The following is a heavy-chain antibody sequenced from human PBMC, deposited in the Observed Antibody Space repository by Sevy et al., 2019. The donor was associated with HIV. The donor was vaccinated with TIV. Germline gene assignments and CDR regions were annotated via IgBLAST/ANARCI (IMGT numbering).Heavy chain of an antibody. V-gene: IGHV4-34*01. CDR2: INHSGST. CDR3: ARVRRKYYYYYMDV. CDR1: GGSFSGYY. J-gene: IGHJ6*03. Sequence: SQTLSLTCAVYGGSFSGYYWSWIRQPPGKGMEWIGEINHSGSTNYSPSLKSRVTISVDTSKNQFSLKLSSVTAADTAVYYCARVRRKYYYYYMDVWGKGTTVTVSS.